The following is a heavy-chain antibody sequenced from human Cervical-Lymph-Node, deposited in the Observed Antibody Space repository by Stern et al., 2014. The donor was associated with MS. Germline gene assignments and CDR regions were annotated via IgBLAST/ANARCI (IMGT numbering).Heavy chain of an antibody. D-gene: IGHD2-21*01. CDR1: GYTFTGHY. CDR2: INPNSGAT. CDR3: ERGIAEAWVTIEGN. J-gene: IGHJ4*02. V-gene: IGHV1-2*02. Sequence: VHLVESGAEVKNPGAAVKVSCKASGYTFTGHYMHWVRQAPGQGLEWMGWINPNSGATQYAQQFQGRVTMTPGTSIGTGEVGLRWLTSDDMAVYYCERGIAEAWVTIEGNWGQGTLVTVSS.